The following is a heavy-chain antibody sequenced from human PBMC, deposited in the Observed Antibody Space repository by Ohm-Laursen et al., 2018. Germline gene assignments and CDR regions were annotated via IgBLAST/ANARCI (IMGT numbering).Heavy chain of an antibody. CDR3: ARDRREGRRDGYIGAFDI. J-gene: IGHJ3*02. CDR1: GFTFSSYW. Sequence: SLRLSCTASGFTFSSYWMSWVRQAPGKGLEWVANIKQDGSEKYYVDSVKGRFTISRDNAKNSLYLQMNSLRAEDTAVYYCARDRREGRRDGYIGAFDIWGQGTMVTVSS. V-gene: IGHV3-7*01. CDR2: IKQDGSEK. D-gene: IGHD5-24*01.